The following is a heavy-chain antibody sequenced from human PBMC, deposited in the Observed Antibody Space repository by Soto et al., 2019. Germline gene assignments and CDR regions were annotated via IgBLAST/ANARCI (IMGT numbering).Heavy chain of an antibody. Sequence: QVQLVQSGAEVKKPGSSVKVSCKASGGTFSSYAISWVRQAPGQGLEWMGGIIAIFGTANYAQKFQGRVTITADESTSTAYVELSSLGSEDTAVYYCTADSSGDFWSGHWGQGTLVTVSS. V-gene: IGHV1-69*01. J-gene: IGHJ4*02. CDR1: GGTFSSYA. CDR3: TADSSGDFWSGH. D-gene: IGHD3-3*01. CDR2: IIAIFGTA.